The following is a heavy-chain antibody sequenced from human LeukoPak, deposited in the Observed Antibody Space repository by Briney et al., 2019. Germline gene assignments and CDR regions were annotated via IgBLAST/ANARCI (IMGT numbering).Heavy chain of an antibody. CDR2: IRYDGSNK. J-gene: IGHJ6*03. CDR1: GFTFSSYG. Sequence: GGSLRLSCAASGFTFSSYGMHWVRQAPGKGLEWVAFIRYDGSNKYYADSVKGRFTISRDNSKNTLYLQMNSLRAEDTAVYYCAKDLATPTNYYYYYMDVWGKGTTVTISS. V-gene: IGHV3-30*02. CDR3: AKDLATPTNYYYYYMDV.